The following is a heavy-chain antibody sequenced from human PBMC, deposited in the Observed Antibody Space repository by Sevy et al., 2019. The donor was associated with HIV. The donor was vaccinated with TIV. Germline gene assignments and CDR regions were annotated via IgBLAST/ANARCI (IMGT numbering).Heavy chain of an antibody. V-gene: IGHV1-2*02. D-gene: IGHD5-18*01. CDR2: INPNSGNT. CDR1: GYTFTGQY. J-gene: IGHJ4*02. Sequence: ASVKVSCKASGYTFTGQYIHWVRQAPGQGLEWMGWINPNSGNTNYAQEFQGRVTMTRDTSISTAYMELSGLKSDDTAVYYCSRDLRLRGYSYGCFDFWGQGTLVTVSS. CDR3: SRDLRLRGYSYGCFDF.